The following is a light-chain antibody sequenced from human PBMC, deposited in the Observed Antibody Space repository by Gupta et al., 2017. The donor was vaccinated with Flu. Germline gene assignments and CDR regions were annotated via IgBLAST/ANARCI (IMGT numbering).Light chain of an antibody. CDR2: DAS. J-gene: IGKJ2*01. CDR1: QSVSTY. CDR3: QKRSNWPPYT. Sequence: ATLSLSPGERATLFCRASQSVSTYLAWYQHKAGQAPRLLIYDASNRATGIPARFSGSGSGTDFTLTISSLEPEDFAVYYCQKRSNWPPYTFGQGTRLEIK. V-gene: IGKV3-11*01.